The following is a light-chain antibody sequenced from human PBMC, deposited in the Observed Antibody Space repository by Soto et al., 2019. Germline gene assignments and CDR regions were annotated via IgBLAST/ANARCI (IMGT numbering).Light chain of an antibody. J-gene: IGKJ2*01. Sequence: DIQLTQSPSSLSASVGDRITITCRSSQSISRYLNWYQQRPGTAPKVLIFGANSLQSGVPSRFSGSGSGTEFTLTISSLQSEDFAVYYCQQYNNWPPTYTFGQGTKLEIK. CDR2: GAN. CDR1: QSISRY. CDR3: QQYNNWPPTYT. V-gene: IGKV1-39*01.